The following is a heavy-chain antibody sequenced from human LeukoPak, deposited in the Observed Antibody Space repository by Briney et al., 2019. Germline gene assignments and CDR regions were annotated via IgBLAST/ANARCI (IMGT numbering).Heavy chain of an antibody. CDR1: GFTFSSYA. V-gene: IGHV3-NL1*01. Sequence: GRSLRLSCAASGFTFSSYAMHWVRQAPGKGLEWVSIIYSASSTYYADSVKGRFTISRDNSKNTLYLQMNSLRAEDTAVYYCARVYGSYYAFDIWGQGTLVTVSS. J-gene: IGHJ3*02. CDR3: ARVYGSYYAFDI. D-gene: IGHD4-17*01. CDR2: IYSASST.